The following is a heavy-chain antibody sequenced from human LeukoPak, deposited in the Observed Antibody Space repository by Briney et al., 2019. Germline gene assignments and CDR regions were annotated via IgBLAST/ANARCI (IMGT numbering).Heavy chain of an antibody. J-gene: IGHJ4*02. D-gene: IGHD7-27*01. Sequence: GGSLRLSCAASGFTFSDHFMDWVRQAPGQGLEWVGRTRKKANSYTPEYTPSVKGRFTISRDESKNSLYLQMNSLKTEDTAMFYCARGLSLPRRNWGWVLAYWGQGNLGTVSS. CDR2: TRKKANSYTP. V-gene: IGHV3-72*01. CDR1: GFTFSDHF. CDR3: ARGLSLPRRNWGWVLAY.